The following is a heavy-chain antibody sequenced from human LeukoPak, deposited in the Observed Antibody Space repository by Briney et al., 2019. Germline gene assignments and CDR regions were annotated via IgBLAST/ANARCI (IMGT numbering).Heavy chain of an antibody. CDR1: GFTFSNYG. V-gene: IGHV3-30*03. D-gene: IGHD3-3*01. CDR3: AREGYDFWSRQTGVGYYFDY. J-gene: IGHJ4*02. Sequence: GGSLRLSCAASGFTFSNYGIHWVRQAPGKGLEWVAVISYDGSNKYYADSVKGRFTISRDNSKNTLYLQMNSLRAEDTAVYYCAREGYDFWSRQTGVGYYFDYWGQGTLVTVSS. CDR2: ISYDGSNK.